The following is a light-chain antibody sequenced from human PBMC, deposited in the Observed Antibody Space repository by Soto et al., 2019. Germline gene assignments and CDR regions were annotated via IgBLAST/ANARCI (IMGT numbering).Light chain of an antibody. CDR2: RNN. CDR3: AAWDDSLSGLYV. Sequence: QSVLTQPPSASGTPGQRVTISCSGSRSNIGSNYVYWYQQLPGTAPKLLISRNNQRPSGVPDRFSGSKSGTSASLAISGLRSEDEADYYCAAWDDSLSGLYVFGTGTQLTVL. CDR1: RSNIGSNY. J-gene: IGLJ1*01. V-gene: IGLV1-47*01.